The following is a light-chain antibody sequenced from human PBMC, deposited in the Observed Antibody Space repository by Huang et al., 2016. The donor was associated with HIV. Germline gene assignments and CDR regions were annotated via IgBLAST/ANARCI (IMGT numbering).Light chain of an antibody. CDR1: QSVRDK. V-gene: IGKV3-15*01. Sequence: ELVMTQSPDTLSVSTGERATLSCRASQSVRDKLAWYQQKPGQDPRLLLPATSTRATGVPARFSGSGSRTEFTLTISSLQSEGCGVYYCQQYERWPPLTCGGGTKVEIK. CDR2: ATS. CDR3: QQYERWPPLT. J-gene: IGKJ4*01.